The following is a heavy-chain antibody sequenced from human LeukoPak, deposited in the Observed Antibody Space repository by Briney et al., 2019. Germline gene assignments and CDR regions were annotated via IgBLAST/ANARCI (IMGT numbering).Heavy chain of an antibody. CDR3: ARGYAGTLFY. Sequence: QPGRSLRLSCAASGFTFSSYGMHWVRQAPGKGLEWVAVISYDGSNKYYADSVKGRFTISRDNSKNTLYLQMNSLRAEDTAVYYCARGYAGTLFYWGQGTLVTVSS. CDR1: GFTFSSYG. D-gene: IGHD4-23*01. J-gene: IGHJ4*02. CDR2: ISYDGSNK. V-gene: IGHV3-30*03.